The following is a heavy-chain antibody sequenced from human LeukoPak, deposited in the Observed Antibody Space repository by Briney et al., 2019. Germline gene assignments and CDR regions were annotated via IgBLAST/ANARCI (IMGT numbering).Heavy chain of an antibody. D-gene: IGHD2-2*01. CDR2: IYSRGGT. CDR1: SGSMSRYY. CDR3: ASSDCSSCGCQIFGSEAFDF. J-gene: IGHJ1*01. Sequence: SETLSLTCTVSSGSMSRYYWSWIRQSPGKGLEWIGYIYSRGGTNYNPSLRGRVTLSVDTSKNQLSLKLNSVTAADTAVYYCASSDCSSCGCQIFGSEAFDFWGPGTLVTVSS. V-gene: IGHV4-59*01.